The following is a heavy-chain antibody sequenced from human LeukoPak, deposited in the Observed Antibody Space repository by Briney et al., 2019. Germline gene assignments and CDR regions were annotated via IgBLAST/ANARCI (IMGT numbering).Heavy chain of an antibody. V-gene: IGHV4-59*06. CDR1: GGSISSYY. CDR2: IYYSGST. Sequence: PSETLSLTCTVSGGSISSYYWSWIRQHPGKGLEWIGYIYYSGSTYYNPSLKSRVTISVDTSKNQFSLKLSSVTAADTAVYYCARSYGDYYYYGMDVWGQGTTVTVSS. J-gene: IGHJ6*02. D-gene: IGHD4-17*01. CDR3: ARSYGDYYYYGMDV.